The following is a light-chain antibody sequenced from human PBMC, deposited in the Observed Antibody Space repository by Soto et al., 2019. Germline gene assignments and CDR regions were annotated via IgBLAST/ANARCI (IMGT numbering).Light chain of an antibody. CDR3: QQYNHWSLIS. CDR1: QSVTMK. Sequence: EIVLTQSPGTLSLSPGESATLSCRTSQSVTMKLAWYQQKPGRAPRLLIYDTSTRATDIPARFSGSGSGTEFTLTISRLQSEDFAVYLCQQYNHWSLISFGQGTRLEIK. V-gene: IGKV3-15*01. CDR2: DTS. J-gene: IGKJ5*01.